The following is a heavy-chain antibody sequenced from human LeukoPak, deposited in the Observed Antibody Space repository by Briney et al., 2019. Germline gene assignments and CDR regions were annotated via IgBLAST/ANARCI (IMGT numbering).Heavy chain of an antibody. V-gene: IGHV3-21*01. D-gene: IGHD3-10*01. CDR3: ARDRNYYGSGSYMDV. CDR1: GLTFSSYS. J-gene: IGHJ6*03. CDR2: ISSSSSYI. Sequence: GGSLRLSCAASGLTFSSYSMNWVRQAPGKGLKWVSSISSSSSYIYYADSVKGRFTISRDNAKNSLYLQMNSLRAEDTAVYYCARDRNYYGSGSYMDVWGKGTTVTVSS.